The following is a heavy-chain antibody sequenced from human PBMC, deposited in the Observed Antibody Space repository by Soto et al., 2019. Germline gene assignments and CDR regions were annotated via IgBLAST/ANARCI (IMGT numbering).Heavy chain of an antibody. J-gene: IGHJ4*02. CDR1: GDIFSGYS. CDR2: IIPLVGST. Sequence: QVQLVQSGAEVKKPGSSVKVSCTASGDIFSGYSISWVRQAPGQGLEWMGGIIPLVGSTNYAPKFKGTVTITADQSTNTGYMELSSLKSEDTAVYYCARDLGTGYDSGDYWGQGTLVNVSS. CDR3: ARDLGTGYDSGDY. D-gene: IGHD5-12*01. V-gene: IGHV1-69*12.